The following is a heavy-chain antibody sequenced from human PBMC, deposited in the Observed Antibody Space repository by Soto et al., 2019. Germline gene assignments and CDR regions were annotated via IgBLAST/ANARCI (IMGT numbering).Heavy chain of an antibody. CDR1: GGSVSSGSYY. CDR3: ARRDGYNYNY. J-gene: IGHJ4*02. CDR2: IYYSGST. Sequence: SETLSLTCTVSGGSVSSGSYYWSWIRQPPGKGLEWIGYIYYSGSTNYNPSLKSRVAISVDTSKNQFSLKLSSVTAADTAVYYCARRDGYNYNYWGQGTLVTVSS. V-gene: IGHV4-61*01. D-gene: IGHD5-12*01.